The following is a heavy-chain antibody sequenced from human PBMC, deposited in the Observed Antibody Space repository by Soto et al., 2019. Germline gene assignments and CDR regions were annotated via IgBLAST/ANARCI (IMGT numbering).Heavy chain of an antibody. CDR2: IYYSGSA. V-gene: IGHV4-39*07. D-gene: IGHD3-22*01. CDR3: ARKMPTMIVVVIQNWFDP. Sequence: PSETLSLTCTVSGDSINSRSYYWGWIRQPPGKGLEWIGNIYYSGSAHFNPSLKSRVTISVDTSKNQFSLKLSSVTAADTAVYYCARKMPTMIVVVIQNWFDPWGQGTLVTVSS. J-gene: IGHJ5*02. CDR1: GDSINSRSYY.